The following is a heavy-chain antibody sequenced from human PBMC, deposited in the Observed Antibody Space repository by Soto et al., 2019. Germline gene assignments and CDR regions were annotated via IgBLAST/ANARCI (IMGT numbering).Heavy chain of an antibody. CDR1: GGTFSSYA. J-gene: IGHJ4*02. CDR2: IIPIFGTA. Sequence: SVKVSCKASGGTFSSYAISWVRQAPGQGLEWMGGIIPIFGTANYAQKFQGRVTITADESTSTAYMELSSLRSEDTAVYYCARVGSPPYCSGGSCYGHFNYWGQGTLVTVSS. D-gene: IGHD2-15*01. CDR3: ARVGSPPYCSGGSCYGHFNY. V-gene: IGHV1-69*13.